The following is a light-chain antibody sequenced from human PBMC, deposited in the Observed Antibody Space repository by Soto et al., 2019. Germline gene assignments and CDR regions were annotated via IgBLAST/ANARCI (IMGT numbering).Light chain of an antibody. V-gene: IGKV3-15*01. CDR3: QQANSFPRT. J-gene: IGKJ1*01. CDR2: GAS. Sequence: EIVMTQSPATLSVSPGERATLSCRASESVSSNLAWYQQKPGQAPRLLIYGASSLQSGVPSRFSGSGSGTDFTLTISSLQPEDFATYYCQQANSFPRTFGQGTEVEIK. CDR1: ESVSSN.